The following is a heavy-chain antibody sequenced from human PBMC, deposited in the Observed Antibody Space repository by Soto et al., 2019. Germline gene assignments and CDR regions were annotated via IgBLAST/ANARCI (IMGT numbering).Heavy chain of an antibody. D-gene: IGHD1-26*01. Sequence: PSETLSLTCTVSGTSISSYYWSWIRQPPGKGLEWIANIHYSGTTNYNPSLASRVTLSVDTSKNQFSLKMTSVTAADRAMYFCARGSSGSYYFYVYWGQGTLVTVSS. V-gene: IGHV4-59*01. CDR3: ARGSSGSYYFYVY. CDR2: IHYSGTT. CDR1: GTSISSYY. J-gene: IGHJ4*02.